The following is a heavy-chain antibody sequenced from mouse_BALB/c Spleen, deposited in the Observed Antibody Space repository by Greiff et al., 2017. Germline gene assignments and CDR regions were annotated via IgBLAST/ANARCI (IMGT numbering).Heavy chain of an antibody. V-gene: IGHV1-69*02. CDR3: TREHY. CDR1: GYTFTSYW. Sequence: VQLQQPGAELVRPGASVKLSCKASGYTFTSYWINWVKQRPGQGLEWIGNIYPSDSYTNYNQKFKDKATLTVDKSSSTAYMQLSSPTSEDSAVYYCTREHYWGQGTTLTVSS. J-gene: IGHJ2*01. CDR2: IYPSDSYT.